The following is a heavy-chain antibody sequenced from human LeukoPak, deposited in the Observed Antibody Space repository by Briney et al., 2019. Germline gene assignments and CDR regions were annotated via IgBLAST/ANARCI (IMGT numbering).Heavy chain of an antibody. CDR1: GFTFSSYA. CDR3: AKDGYCSSTKCYDAWDY. V-gene: IGHV3-23*01. J-gene: IGHJ4*02. D-gene: IGHD2-2*03. CDR2: ISGSGGST. Sequence: GGSLRLSCAASGFTFSSYAMSWVRQAPGKGLEWVSAISGSGGSTYYADSVKGRFTISRDNSKNTMFLQVNRLRAEDTAVYFCAKDGYCSSTKCYDAWDYWGQGTRVIVSS.